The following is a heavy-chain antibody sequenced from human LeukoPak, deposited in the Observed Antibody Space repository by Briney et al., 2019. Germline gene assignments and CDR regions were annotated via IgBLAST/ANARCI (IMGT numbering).Heavy chain of an antibody. J-gene: IGHJ4*02. V-gene: IGHV1-69*01. D-gene: IGHD3-22*01. CDR3: ARGRFRYYDTSGYYPPFDS. CDR2: IIPIFGTT. Sequence: SVKVSCKASEGTFNSYAISGVRQAPGQGLEWMGGIIPIFGTTNYVQKLQGRVTITADESTSAAYMELRSLRSEDTAMYYCARGRFRYYDTSGYYPPFDSWGQGTLVTVSS. CDR1: EGTFNSYA.